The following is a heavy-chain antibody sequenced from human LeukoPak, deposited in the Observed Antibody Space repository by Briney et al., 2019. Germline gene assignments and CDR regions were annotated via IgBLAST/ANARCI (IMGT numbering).Heavy chain of an antibody. D-gene: IGHD2-2*01. Sequence: GGSLRLSYAASGFTFSSYAMSWVRQAPGKGLEWVSAISGSGGSTYYADSVKGRFTISRDNSKNTLYLQMNSLRAEDTAVYYCAKGGYCSSTSCYLYDAFDIWGQGTMVTVSS. CDR2: ISGSGGST. V-gene: IGHV3-23*01. J-gene: IGHJ3*02. CDR3: AKGGYCSSTSCYLYDAFDI. CDR1: GFTFSSYA.